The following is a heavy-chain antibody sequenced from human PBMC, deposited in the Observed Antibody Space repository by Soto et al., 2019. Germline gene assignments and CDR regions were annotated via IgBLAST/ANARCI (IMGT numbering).Heavy chain of an antibody. CDR3: AKDRAYTRVVNDYFDY. D-gene: IGHD2-2*01. V-gene: IGHV3-30*18. Sequence: QPGGSLRLSCAASGFTFSSYGMHWVHQAPGKGLEWVAVISYDGSNKYYADSVKGRFTISRDNSKNTLYLQMNSLRAEDTAVYYCAKDRAYTRVVNDYFDYWGQGTLVTVSS. CDR1: GFTFSSYG. J-gene: IGHJ4*02. CDR2: ISYDGSNK.